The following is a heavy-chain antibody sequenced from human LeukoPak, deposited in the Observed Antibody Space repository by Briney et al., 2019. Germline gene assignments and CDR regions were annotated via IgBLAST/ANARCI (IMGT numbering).Heavy chain of an antibody. Sequence: GGSLRLSCAASGFTFSSYWMHWARQAPGKGLEWVASINHNGNVNYYVDSVKGRFTISRDNAKNSLYLQMSNLRAEDTAVYFCSRGGGLDVWGQGATVTVSS. CDR3: SRGGGLDV. V-gene: IGHV3-7*03. CDR1: GFTFSSYW. CDR2: INHNGNVN. J-gene: IGHJ6*02. D-gene: IGHD3-16*01.